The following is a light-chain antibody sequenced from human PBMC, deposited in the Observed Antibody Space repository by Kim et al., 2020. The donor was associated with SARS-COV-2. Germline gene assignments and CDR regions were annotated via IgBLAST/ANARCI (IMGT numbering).Light chain of an antibody. CDR1: QSVSSVY. V-gene: IGKV3-20*01. Sequence: LSLSPGERATRSCRASQSVSSVYLAWYQQKAGQAPRLLLYGASSRATGIPDRFSGSGSGTEFSLTISRLEPEDFAVYYCQQYLTSPLTFGGGTKVDIK. CDR3: QQYLTSPLT. CDR2: GAS. J-gene: IGKJ4*01.